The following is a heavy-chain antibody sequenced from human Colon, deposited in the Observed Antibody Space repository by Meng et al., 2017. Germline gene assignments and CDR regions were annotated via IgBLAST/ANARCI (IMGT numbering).Heavy chain of an antibody. V-gene: IGHV4-4*02. CDR2: SYHSGST. CDR1: GISISSATY. D-gene: IGHD3-10*01. CDR3: ARERRHWYGSGSFDF. Sequence: QVQLQESGPGLVKPSGTLSLTCAVSGISISSATYWSWVRQPPGKGLEWIGESYHSGSTNYNPSLKSRVTISVDKSKNQFSLILTSVTAADTAVYYCARERRHWYGSGSFDFWGQGTLVTVSS. J-gene: IGHJ4*02.